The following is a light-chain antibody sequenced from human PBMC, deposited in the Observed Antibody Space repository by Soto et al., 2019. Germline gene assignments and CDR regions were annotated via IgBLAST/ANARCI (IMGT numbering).Light chain of an antibody. Sequence: QSALTQPASVSGSPGQSIAISCTGTSSDVGVYNYVSWYQQHPGKAPKLIIYEVSNRPSGVSDRFSGSKSGNTASLTISGLQAEDEADYYCKSYTSSSTYVFGVGTKVTVL. V-gene: IGLV2-14*01. J-gene: IGLJ1*01. CDR1: SSDVGVYNY. CDR3: KSYTSSSTYV. CDR2: EVS.